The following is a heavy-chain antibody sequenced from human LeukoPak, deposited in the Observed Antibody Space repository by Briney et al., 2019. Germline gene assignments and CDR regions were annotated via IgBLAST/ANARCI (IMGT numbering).Heavy chain of an antibody. CDR3: ARGRDFDY. V-gene: IGHV1-18*01. CDR1: GYPFTNYG. CDR2: ISGYNGNT. Sequence: ASVKVSCKASGYPFTNYGTSWVRQAPGQGLEWMGWISGYNGNTNSAQKVQGRVTMTTDTSTSTAYMELRSLRSDDTAVYYCARGRDFDYWGQGTLVTVSS. J-gene: IGHJ4*02.